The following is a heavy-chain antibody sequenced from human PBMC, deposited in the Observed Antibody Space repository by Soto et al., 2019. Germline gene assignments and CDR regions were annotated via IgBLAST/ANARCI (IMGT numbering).Heavy chain of an antibody. CDR2: IYYSGST. CDR3: AREPSAFISQIGY. Sequence: PSETLSLTCTVSGGSVSSGSYYWSWIRQPPGKGLEWIGYIYYSGSTNYNPSLKSRVTISVDTSKNQFSLKLSSVTAADTAVYYCAREPSAFISQIGYWGLGTLVTVSS. J-gene: IGHJ4*02. CDR1: GGSVSSGSYY. D-gene: IGHD2-21*01. V-gene: IGHV4-61*01.